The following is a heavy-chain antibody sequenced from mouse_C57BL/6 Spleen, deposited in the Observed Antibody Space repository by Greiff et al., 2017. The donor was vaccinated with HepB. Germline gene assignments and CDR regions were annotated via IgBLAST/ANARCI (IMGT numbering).Heavy chain of an antibody. D-gene: IGHD3-2*02. V-gene: IGHV14-1*01. CDR1: GFNIKDYY. Sequence: VQLQQSGAELVRPGASVKLSCTASGFNIKDYYMHWVKQRPEQGLEWIGRIDPEDGDTEYAPKFQGKATMTADTSSNTAYLQLSSLTSEDTAVYYCSTPDSSGYVGAMDDWGQGTSVTVSS. CDR3: STPDSSGYVGAMDD. J-gene: IGHJ4*01. CDR2: IDPEDGDT.